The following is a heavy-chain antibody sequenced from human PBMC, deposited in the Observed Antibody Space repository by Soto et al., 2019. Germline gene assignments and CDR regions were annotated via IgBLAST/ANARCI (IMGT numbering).Heavy chain of an antibody. J-gene: IGHJ6*02. Sequence: ASVKVSCKASGYTFTIYYMHWVLQAPGQGLEWMGIINPSGGSTTYAQKFQGRVTMTRDTSTSTVYVELSSLRSEDTAVYYCAREGGFCGGDCYYYYYGMDVWGQGTTVTAP. CDR1: GYTFTIYY. CDR3: AREGGFCGGDCYYYYYGMDV. CDR2: INPSGGST. V-gene: IGHV1-46*01. D-gene: IGHD2-21*02.